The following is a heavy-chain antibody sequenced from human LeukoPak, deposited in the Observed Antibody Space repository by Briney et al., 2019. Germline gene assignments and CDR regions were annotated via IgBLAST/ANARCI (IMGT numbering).Heavy chain of an antibody. CDR1: GGSISSGGYY. Sequence: SETLSLTCTVSGGSISSGGYYWSWIRQHPGKGLEWIGYIYYSGSTYYNPSLKSRVTISVDTSKNQFSLKLSPVTAADTAVYYCARGLSGWFFDYWGQGTLVTVSS. J-gene: IGHJ4*02. CDR3: ARGLSGWFFDY. D-gene: IGHD6-19*01. V-gene: IGHV4-31*03. CDR2: IYYSGST.